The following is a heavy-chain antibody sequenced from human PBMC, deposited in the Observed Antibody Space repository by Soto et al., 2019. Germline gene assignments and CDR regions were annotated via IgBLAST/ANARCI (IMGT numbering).Heavy chain of an antibody. J-gene: IGHJ5*01. V-gene: IGHV1-8*02. CDR2: INPNSGNT. D-gene: IGHD3-10*01. CDR3: TRAYGAATFDF. Sequence: ASVKVSCKASGYTFTGYYMHWVRQAPGQGLEWMGWINPNSGNTGYAQNFRGRVTMTQNTAIGTAYMELSSLRSDDTATYYCTRAYGAATFDFWGQGTRVTVSS. CDR1: GYTFTGYY.